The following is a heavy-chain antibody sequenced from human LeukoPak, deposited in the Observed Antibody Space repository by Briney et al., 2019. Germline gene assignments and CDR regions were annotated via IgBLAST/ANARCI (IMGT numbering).Heavy chain of an antibody. CDR3: AREATFDY. CDR1: GYTFTDYY. V-gene: IGHV1-2*02. Sequence: GASVKVSCKASGYTFTDYYMHWVRQAPGQGLEWMGWINPNSGGTNFAQKFQGRVTMTRNTSISTAYMELSSLRSEDTAVYYCAREATFDYWGQGTLVTVSS. CDR2: INPNSGGT. J-gene: IGHJ4*02.